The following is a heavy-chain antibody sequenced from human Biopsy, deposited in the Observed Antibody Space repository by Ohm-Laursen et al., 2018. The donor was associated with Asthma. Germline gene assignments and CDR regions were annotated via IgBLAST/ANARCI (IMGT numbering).Heavy chain of an antibody. D-gene: IGHD3-9*01. CDR1: GYTFINFA. Sequence: ATVKISCKASGYTFINFAIHWVRQAPGQRLEWMGWINAGNGNTKYSQKVQGRVTITRDTSASTAYMDLSSLRSEDTAVYYCARTYYDFLTGQVNDAFAMWGQGTMVTVSS. V-gene: IGHV1-3*01. CDR2: INAGNGNT. J-gene: IGHJ3*02. CDR3: ARTYYDFLTGQVNDAFAM.